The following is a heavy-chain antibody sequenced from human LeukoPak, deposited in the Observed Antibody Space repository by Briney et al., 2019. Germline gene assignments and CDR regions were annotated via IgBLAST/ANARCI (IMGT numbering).Heavy chain of an antibody. J-gene: IGHJ4*02. D-gene: IGHD6-6*01. CDR3: ARDSIPATAGDY. CDR1: GYTFTSYG. CDR2: TSAYNGNA. V-gene: IGHV1-18*01. Sequence: ASVKVSCKASGYTFTSYGISWVRQAPGQGLEWMGWTSAYNGNANYAQKLQGRVTMTTDTSTSTAYMELRSLRSDDTAVYYCARDSIPATAGDYWGQGTLVTVSS.